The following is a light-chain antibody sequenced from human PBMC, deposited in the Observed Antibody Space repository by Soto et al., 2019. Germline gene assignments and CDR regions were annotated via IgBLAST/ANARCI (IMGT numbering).Light chain of an antibody. CDR2: RNN. CDR3: AAWDDSLSGYV. Sequence: QSVLAQPPSASGXPGQRVTISCSGSSSNIGSDYVYWYQQFPGTAPKLLIYRNNQRPSGVPDRFSGSKSGTSASLAISGLRSEDEADYYCAAWDDSLSGYVFGTGTKVTVL. CDR1: SSNIGSDY. J-gene: IGLJ1*01. V-gene: IGLV1-47*01.